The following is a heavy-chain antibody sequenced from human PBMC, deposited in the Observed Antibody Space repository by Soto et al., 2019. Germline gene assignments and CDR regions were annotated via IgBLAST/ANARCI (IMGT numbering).Heavy chain of an antibody. CDR2: IKQDGSEK. V-gene: IGHV3-7*01. D-gene: IGHD6-19*01. J-gene: IGHJ4*02. CDR3: ARDDRYSSGWSFDY. Sequence: CVRQAPGKGLEWVANIKQDGSEKYYVDSVKGRFTISRDNAKNSLYLQMNSLRAEDTAVYYCARDDRYSSGWSFDYWGQGTLVTV.